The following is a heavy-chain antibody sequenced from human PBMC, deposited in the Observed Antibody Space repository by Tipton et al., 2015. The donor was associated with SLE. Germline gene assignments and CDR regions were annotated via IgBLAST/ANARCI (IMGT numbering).Heavy chain of an antibody. J-gene: IGHJ4*02. V-gene: IGHV4-38-2*01. CDR2: IYHSGST. D-gene: IGHD5-12*01. CDR3: ARHRQLGATEDYFDY. Sequence: LRLSCAVSGYSISSAYYWGWIRQPPGKGLEWIGSIYHSGSTYYNPSLKSRVTISVDTSKNQFSLKLSSVTAADTAVYYCARHRQLGATEDYFDYWGQGTLVTVSS. CDR1: GYSISSAYY.